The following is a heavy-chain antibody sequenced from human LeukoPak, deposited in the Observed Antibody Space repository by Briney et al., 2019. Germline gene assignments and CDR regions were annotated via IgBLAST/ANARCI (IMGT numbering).Heavy chain of an antibody. Sequence: SETLSLTCTVSGGSISSYYWSWIRQPPGKGLEWIGYIYYSGSTNYNPSLKSRVTISVDTSKNQFSLKLSSVTAADTAVYYCAGGQIRGGWFDPWGQGTLVTVSS. CDR1: GGSISSYY. V-gene: IGHV4-59*01. J-gene: IGHJ5*02. CDR3: AGGQIRGGWFDP. D-gene: IGHD3-3*02. CDR2: IYYSGST.